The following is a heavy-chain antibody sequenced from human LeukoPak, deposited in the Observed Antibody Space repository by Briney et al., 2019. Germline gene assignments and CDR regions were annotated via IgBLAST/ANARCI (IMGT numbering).Heavy chain of an antibody. V-gene: IGHV1-46*03. CDR2: INPSGGST. D-gene: IGHD3-3*01. CDR1: GYTFTSYY. J-gene: IGHJ4*02. Sequence: ASVKVSCKASGYTFTSYYMHWVRQAPGQGLEWMGIINPSGGSTSYAQKFQGRVTMTRDTSTSTVYMELSSLRSEDAAVYYCASDITIFGVVNWGQGTLVTVSS. CDR3: ASDITIFGVVN.